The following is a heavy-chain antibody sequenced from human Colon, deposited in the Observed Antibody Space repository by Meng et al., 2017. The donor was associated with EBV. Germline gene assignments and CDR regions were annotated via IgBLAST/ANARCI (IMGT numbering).Heavy chain of an antibody. Sequence: VHRAQSGTGLVNPPQPLSLARHFSGGSISRGNNYWSWLRQHPGKGLEYIGYIYYSGGTYYNPSLKSRVIISVDTSKNQFSLRLNSVTAADTAVYYCVSLYGDSSVWYLDLWGRGTLVTVSS. CDR3: VSLYGDSSVWYLDL. D-gene: IGHD4-17*01. V-gene: IGHV4-31*03. CDR2: IYYSGGT. CDR1: GGSISRGNNY. J-gene: IGHJ2*01.